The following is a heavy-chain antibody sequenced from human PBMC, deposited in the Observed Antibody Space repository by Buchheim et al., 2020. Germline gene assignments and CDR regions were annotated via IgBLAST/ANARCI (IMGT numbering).Heavy chain of an antibody. D-gene: IGHD6-13*01. CDR1: GGSITSGGYY. CDR3: ARGGSSWSFFDC. V-gene: IGHV4-31*03. J-gene: IGHJ4*02. CDR2: IYYSGST. Sequence: QVQLQQSGPGLVKPSQTLSLTCTVSGGSITSGGYYWNWIRQHPGKGLEWIGSIYYSGSTDYNPSLKSRVTISIDTSESQFSLKLTSVIAADTAVYYCARGGSSWSFFDCWGQGTL.